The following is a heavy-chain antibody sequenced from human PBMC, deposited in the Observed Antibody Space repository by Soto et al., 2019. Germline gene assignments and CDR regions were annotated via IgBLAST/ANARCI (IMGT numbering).Heavy chain of an antibody. J-gene: IGHJ3*02. CDR1: GGSISSSSYY. D-gene: IGHD3-22*01. CDR3: ARLRYDSSGYYGGAFDI. CDR2: IYYSGST. Sequence: QLQLQESGPGLVKPSETLSLTCTVSGGSISSSSYYWGWIRQPPGKGLEWIGSIYYSGSTYYNPSLKSRVTISVDTSKNQCSLKLSSVTAADTAVYYCARLRYDSSGYYGGAFDIWGQGTMVTVSS. V-gene: IGHV4-39*01.